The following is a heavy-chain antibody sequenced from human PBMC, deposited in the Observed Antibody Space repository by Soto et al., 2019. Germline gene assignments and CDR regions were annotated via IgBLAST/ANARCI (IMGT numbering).Heavy chain of an antibody. D-gene: IGHD3-22*01. CDR1: GFTFDDYA. CDR3: AKGPDYDSSGYAFDI. CDR2: ISWNSGSI. V-gene: IGHV3-9*01. Sequence: GGSLRLSCAASGFTFDDYAMHWVRQAPGKGLEWVSGISWNSGSIGYADSVKGRFTISRDNAKNSLYLQMNSLGAEDTALYYCAKGPDYDSSGYAFDIWGQGTMVTVSS. J-gene: IGHJ3*02.